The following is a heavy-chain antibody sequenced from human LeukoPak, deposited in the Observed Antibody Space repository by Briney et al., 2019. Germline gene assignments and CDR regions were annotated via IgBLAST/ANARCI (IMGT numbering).Heavy chain of an antibody. J-gene: IGHJ1*01. CDR3: ARASSPQRFQH. Sequence: GGSLRLSCAASGFTFSSYSMNWVRQAPGKGLEWVSSISSSSSYIYYADSVKGRFTISRDNAKNSLYLQMNSLRSEDTAVYYSARASSPQRFQHWGQGTLVTVSS. CDR2: ISSSSSYI. CDR1: GFTFSSYS. V-gene: IGHV3-21*01. D-gene: IGHD6-13*01.